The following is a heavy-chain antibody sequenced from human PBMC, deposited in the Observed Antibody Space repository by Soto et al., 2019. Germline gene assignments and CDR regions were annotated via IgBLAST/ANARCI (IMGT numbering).Heavy chain of an antibody. CDR1: GFPFSTYW. V-gene: IGHV3-74*01. CDR2: INSDGTHT. J-gene: IGHJ4*02. D-gene: IGHD4-17*01. CDR3: TRAPDGDQSMDY. Sequence: EVQLVESGGGLVQPGGSLRLSCVASGFPFSTYWMHWVRQAPGKGLVWVSRINSDGTHTTNADSVKGRFTMSRDNAKNMLYLQMNRLRDEHTALYYCTRAPDGDQSMDYWGQGTLVTVSS.